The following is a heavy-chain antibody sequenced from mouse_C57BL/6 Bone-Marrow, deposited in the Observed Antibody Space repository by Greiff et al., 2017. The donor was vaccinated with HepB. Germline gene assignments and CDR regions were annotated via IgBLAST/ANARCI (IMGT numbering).Heavy chain of an antibody. V-gene: IGHV5-6*02. CDR3: ARGVRGDYFDY. J-gene: IGHJ2*01. CDR1: GFTFSSYG. Sequence: DVKLVESGGDLVKPGGSLKLSCAASGFTFSSYGMSWVRQTPDKRLEWVATISSGGSYTYYPDSVKGRFTISRDNAKNTLYLQMSSLKSEDTAMYYCARGVRGDYFDYWGQGTTLTVSS. CDR2: ISSGGSYT.